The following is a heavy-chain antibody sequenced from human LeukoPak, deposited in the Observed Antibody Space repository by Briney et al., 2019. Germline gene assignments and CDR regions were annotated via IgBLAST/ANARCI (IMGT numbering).Heavy chain of an antibody. J-gene: IGHJ4*02. Sequence: GGLRLSCAASGFTFSSYAMTWVRQAPGKGLEWVSGISGSGGRTYYADYVKGRFTISRDNSKNTLYLHLDDLRADDTAIYYCAKKIGAPYDSSESYFLFDYWGQGTLVTVSS. CDR1: GFTFSSYA. V-gene: IGHV3-23*01. CDR3: AKKIGAPYDSSESYFLFDY. D-gene: IGHD3-22*01. CDR2: ISGSGGRT.